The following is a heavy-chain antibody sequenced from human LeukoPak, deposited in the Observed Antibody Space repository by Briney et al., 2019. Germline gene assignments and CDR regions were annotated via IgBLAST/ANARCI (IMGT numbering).Heavy chain of an antibody. CDR2: MSFDGSHE. CDR1: GLTFSNSA. V-gene: IGHV3-30*04. D-gene: IGHD2-15*01. Sequence: PWGSLRLSCVASGLTFSNSAMHWVRQAPGKGLEWVAIMSFDGSHERYGDSVKGRFTLSRDNSKNTLYLQINSLRTEDTAVYYCARGGKCSDGKCYLIDYWGQGTLVTVSS. CDR3: ARGGKCSDGKCYLIDY. J-gene: IGHJ4*02.